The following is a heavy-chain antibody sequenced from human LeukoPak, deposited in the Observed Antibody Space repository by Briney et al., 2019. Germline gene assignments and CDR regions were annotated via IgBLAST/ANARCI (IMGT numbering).Heavy chain of an antibody. CDR1: GFTFSSYA. CDR2: IRYDGSEK. J-gene: IGHJ6*03. CDR3: VKGKDYYIDV. V-gene: IGHV3-30*02. Sequence: GGSLRLSCAASGFTFSSYAMHWVRQAPGKGLEWVAFIRYDGSEKYYGDSVKGRFTISRDNSKNTLYLQMNSLRADDTAVYFCVKGKDYYIDVWAKGATVTISS.